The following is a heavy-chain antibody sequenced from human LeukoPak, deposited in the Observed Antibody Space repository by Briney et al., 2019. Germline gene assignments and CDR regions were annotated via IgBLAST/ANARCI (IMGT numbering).Heavy chain of an antibody. CDR1: GFTFSSSA. CDR2: ISGSGDST. V-gene: IGHV3-23*01. CDR3: AKGMSGSCYSGLHC. D-gene: IGHD2-15*01. J-gene: IGHJ4*02. Sequence: GGSLRLSCAASGFTFSSSAMTWVRQAPGKGLEWVSVISGSGDSTIYADSVKGRFTISRDSSKNTVYLQMNSLRAGDTAIYYCAKGMSGSCYSGLHCWGQGTLVTVSS.